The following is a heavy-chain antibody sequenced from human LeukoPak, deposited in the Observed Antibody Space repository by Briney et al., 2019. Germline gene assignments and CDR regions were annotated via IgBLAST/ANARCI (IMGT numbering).Heavy chain of an antibody. D-gene: IGHD3-22*01. CDR2: ISWDGDTT. Sequence: GGSLTLSCEDSGFTFRSYEMNWVRQAPGKGLEWVSLISWDGDTTYYADSVKGRFTISRDNSKNSLYLQINSLRTEDTALYYCAKARGLIGGAFDIWGQGTMVTVSS. J-gene: IGHJ3*02. CDR3: AKARGLIGGAFDI. V-gene: IGHV3-43*01. CDR1: GFTFRSYE.